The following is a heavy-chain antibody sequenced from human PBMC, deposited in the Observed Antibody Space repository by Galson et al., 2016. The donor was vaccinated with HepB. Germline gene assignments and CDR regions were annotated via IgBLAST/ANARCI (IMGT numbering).Heavy chain of an antibody. CDR2: VYYSGST. Sequence: SETLSLTCTVSGGAISSYYWSWIRQPPGKGLEWIGYVYYSGSTHYNSSLKSRVTLSLDTSKNQFSLKLNSVTAADTAVYYCASAVTGSFDFWGQGTLVTVSS. D-gene: IGHD4-11*01. CDR3: ASAVTGSFDF. J-gene: IGHJ4*02. CDR1: GGAISSYY. V-gene: IGHV4-59*01.